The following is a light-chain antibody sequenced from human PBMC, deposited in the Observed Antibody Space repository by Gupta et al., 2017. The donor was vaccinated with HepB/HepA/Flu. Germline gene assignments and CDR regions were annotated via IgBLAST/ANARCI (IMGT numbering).Light chain of an antibody. V-gene: IGLV2-11*01. CDR1: SSDVGGYNY. CDR2: DVS. Sequence: QSALTQPRPVSGSPGQSVTISCTGTSSDVGGYNYVSWYQQHPGKAPKLMIYDVSKRLSGVPDRFSGSKSGNTAALTISGLQAEDEADYYCCSYAGSYTLVFGGGTKLTVL. CDR3: CSYAGSYTLV. J-gene: IGLJ2*01.